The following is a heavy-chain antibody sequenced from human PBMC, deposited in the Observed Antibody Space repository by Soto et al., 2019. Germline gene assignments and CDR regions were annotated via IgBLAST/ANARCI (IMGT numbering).Heavy chain of an antibody. Sequence: SVTLSLTCAVSGGSIRNGGYPRSLNRQPPGKGLEWIAYIYHSGSTYYNPSLKSRVTISVDKSKNQFSLKLSSVTAADTAVYFCVGSPGGLGWFDPWGLGILVTVSS. CDR1: GGSIRNGGYP. CDR2: IYHSGST. CDR3: VGSPGGLGWFDP. J-gene: IGHJ5*02. V-gene: IGHV4-30-2*01. D-gene: IGHD6-19*01.